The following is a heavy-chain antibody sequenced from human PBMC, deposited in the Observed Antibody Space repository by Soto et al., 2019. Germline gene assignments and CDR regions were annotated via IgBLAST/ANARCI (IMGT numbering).Heavy chain of an antibody. V-gene: IGHV3-23*01. Sequence: GGSLRLSCAASGFTFSSHAMSWVRQAPGKGLEWVSGISGSGGGTYYADSVKGRFTISRDNSRNTLYLQMNSLRAEDTAVYYCAKDRAQMTTVTTFDYWGQGTLVTVSS. CDR3: AKDRAQMTTVTTFDY. D-gene: IGHD4-17*01. CDR1: GFTFSSHA. J-gene: IGHJ4*02. CDR2: ISGSGGGT.